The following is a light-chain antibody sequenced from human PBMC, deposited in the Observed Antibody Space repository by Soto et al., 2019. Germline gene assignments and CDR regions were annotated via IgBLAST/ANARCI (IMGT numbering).Light chain of an antibody. J-gene: IGKJ5*01. V-gene: IGKV3-15*01. CDR3: QQYNNWPS. CDR2: DIS. CDR1: QTVSRN. Sequence: EVVMTQSPATLSVSAWERATLSCRASQTVSRNLAWYQQRPGQAPRLLIYDISNRATGVPARFSGSGSETEFTLTIRSLPSEDFAVYFCQQYNNWPSFGQGTRLEI.